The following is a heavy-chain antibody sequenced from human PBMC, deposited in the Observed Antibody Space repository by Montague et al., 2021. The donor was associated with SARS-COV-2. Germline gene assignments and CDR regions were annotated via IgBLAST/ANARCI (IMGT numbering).Heavy chain of an antibody. D-gene: IGHD3-22*01. V-gene: IGHV4-39*07. CDR1: GGAISSGSYY. J-gene: IGHJ6*02. CDR2: IYYSGST. CDR3: ARDTRITMLVVVNRYGMDV. Sequence: SETLSLTCTVSGGAISSGSYYWGWIRQPPGKGLEWIGSIYYSGSTYYNPSLKSRVTTSVDTSKNQFSLKLGSVTAADTAVYYCARDTRITMLVVVNRYGMDVWGQGTTVTVSS.